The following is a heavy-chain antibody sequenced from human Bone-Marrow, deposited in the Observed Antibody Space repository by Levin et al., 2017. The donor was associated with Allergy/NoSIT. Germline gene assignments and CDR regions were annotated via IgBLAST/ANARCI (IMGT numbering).Heavy chain of an antibody. CDR3: ARRMAEYGGKVKEAGAFDY. J-gene: IGHJ4*02. D-gene: IGHD4-23*01. V-gene: IGHV1-69*06. CDR1: GGTFSSYA. Sequence: KISCKASGGTFSSYAISWVRQAPGQGLEWMGGIIPIFGTANYAQKFQGRVTITADKSTSTAYMELSSLRSEDTAVYYCARRMAEYGGKVKEAGAFDYWGQGTLVTVSS. CDR2: IIPIFGTA.